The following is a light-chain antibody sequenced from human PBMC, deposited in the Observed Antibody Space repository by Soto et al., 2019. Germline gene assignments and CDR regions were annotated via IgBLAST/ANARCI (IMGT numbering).Light chain of an antibody. J-gene: IGKJ3*01. Sequence: DIQLTQSPSSLSASVGDRVTITCRASQSISTYLNWYQQKPGKAPKLLIYAASTLQGGVPSRFSGSGSGTDFTLTINILQPEDFSTYYCQESYSVPLFTFGPGTKVDVK. CDR1: QSISTY. CDR3: QESYSVPLFT. CDR2: AAS. V-gene: IGKV1-39*01.